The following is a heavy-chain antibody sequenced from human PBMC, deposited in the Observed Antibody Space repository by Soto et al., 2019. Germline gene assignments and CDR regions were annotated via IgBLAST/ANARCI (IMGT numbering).Heavy chain of an antibody. Sequence: PSETLSLTCAVYGGSVNGYYWNWIRQPPGQGLEWIGEINHTGGTHYNPSLKSRVTMSVDTSKNQFSLRLSSVTAADTAIYYCATRITVFGLLIPPFDPWGHGTQVTVSS. V-gene: IGHV4-34*01. D-gene: IGHD3-3*01. CDR3: ATRITVFGLLIPPFDP. J-gene: IGHJ5*02. CDR1: GGSVNGYY. CDR2: INHTGGT.